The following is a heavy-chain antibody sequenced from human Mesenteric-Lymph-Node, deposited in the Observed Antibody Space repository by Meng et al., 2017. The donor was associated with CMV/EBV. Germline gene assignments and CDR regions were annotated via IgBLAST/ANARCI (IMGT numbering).Heavy chain of an antibody. D-gene: IGHD3-22*01. V-gene: IGHV5-51*01. J-gene: IGHJ4*02. CDR2: IYPDDSDT. CDR1: GHSFTSYW. CDR3: ARPTYYFENSGYSF. Sequence: KVSCKGSGHSFTSYWIGWVRQMPGKGLEWMGIIYPDDSDTRYSPSFQGQVTISADKSINTAYLQWRSLKASDTAMYYCARPTYYFENSGYSFWGQGTLVTVSS.